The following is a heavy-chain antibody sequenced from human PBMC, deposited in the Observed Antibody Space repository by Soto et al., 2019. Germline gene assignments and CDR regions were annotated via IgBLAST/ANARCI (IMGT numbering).Heavy chain of an antibody. CDR2: IYHSGST. V-gene: IGHV4-4*02. Sequence: SETLSLTCAVSGGSISSSNWWSWVRQPPGKGLEWIGEIYHSGSTNYNPSLKSRVTISVDKSKNQFSLKLSSVTAADTAVYYCASEGTYYDFWSGVDIWGQGTMVTVSS. CDR1: GGSISSSNW. J-gene: IGHJ3*02. D-gene: IGHD3-3*01. CDR3: ASEGTYYDFWSGVDI.